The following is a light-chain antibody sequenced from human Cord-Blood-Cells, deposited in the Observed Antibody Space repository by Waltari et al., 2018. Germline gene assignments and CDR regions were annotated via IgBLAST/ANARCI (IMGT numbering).Light chain of an antibody. CDR1: QSISSY. J-gene: IGKJ2*01. CDR2: AAS. Sequence: DIKMTQSPSSLYASVGDRVAITCRASQSISSYLNWYQQKPGKAPKLLIYAASSLQSGVPSRFSGSGSGTEFTLTISSLQPEDVATYYCQQNYSTPPTFGQGTKLEIK. CDR3: QQNYSTPPT. V-gene: IGKV1-39*01.